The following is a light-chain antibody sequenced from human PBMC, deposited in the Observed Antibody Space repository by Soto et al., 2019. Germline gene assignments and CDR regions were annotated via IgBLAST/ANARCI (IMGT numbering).Light chain of an antibody. V-gene: IGKV1-12*01. CDR2: SAS. CDR3: QPTNCFPPCT. J-gene: IGKJ2*02. Sequence: DIQMTQSPSSVSASVGDRVTITCRASQGIDSWLAWYQQKPGKAPKILIYSASTLQSGVPSRFSGSGSGTDFTLTISSLQPEDFATYFCQPTNCFPPCTFGQGTKLEIK. CDR1: QGIDSW.